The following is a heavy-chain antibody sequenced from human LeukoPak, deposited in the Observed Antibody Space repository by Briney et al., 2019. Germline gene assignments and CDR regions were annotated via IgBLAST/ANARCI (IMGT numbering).Heavy chain of an antibody. Sequence: GGSLRLSCVASGFTFSSYWMSWVRQAPGKGLEWVANIRPDVDERHYVESVRGRFTISRDNAQNLLYLQMNSLRVDDTAVYYCAREDGKFDYWGQGTLVTVSP. CDR3: AREDGKFDY. V-gene: IGHV3-7*01. CDR1: GFTFSSYW. J-gene: IGHJ4*02. CDR2: IRPDVDER.